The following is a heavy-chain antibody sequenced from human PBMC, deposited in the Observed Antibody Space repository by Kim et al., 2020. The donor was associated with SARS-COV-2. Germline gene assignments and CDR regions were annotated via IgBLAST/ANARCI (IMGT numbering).Heavy chain of an antibody. V-gene: IGHV1-69*13. Sequence: SVKVSCKASGGTFSSYAISWVRQAPGQGLEWMGGIIPIFGTANYAQKFQGRVTITADESTSTAYMELSSLRSEDTAVYYCARHRGSMVPTPTVTTVAFGWFDPWGQGTLVTVSS. CDR3: ARHRGSMVPTPTVTTVAFGWFDP. CDR2: IIPIFGTA. D-gene: IGHD4-4*01. J-gene: IGHJ5*02. CDR1: GGTFSSYA.